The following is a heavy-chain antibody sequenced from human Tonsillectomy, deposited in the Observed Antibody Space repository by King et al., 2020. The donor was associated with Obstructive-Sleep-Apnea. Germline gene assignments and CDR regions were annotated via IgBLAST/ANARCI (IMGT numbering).Heavy chain of an antibody. V-gene: IGHV3-30*18. CDR3: AKDRSDSGSYPYYFDY. J-gene: IGHJ4*02. CDR1: GFTFSSYG. D-gene: IGHD1-26*01. CDR2: ISYDETKN. Sequence: VQLVESGGGGGQPGMSLRLSCAASGFTFSSYGIHWVRQAPGKGLEWVAVISYDETKNYYADSGKCLFTISRDNSKNTLYLQMNILRAEDTAVYYCAKDRSDSGSYPYYFDYWGQGTLVTVSS.